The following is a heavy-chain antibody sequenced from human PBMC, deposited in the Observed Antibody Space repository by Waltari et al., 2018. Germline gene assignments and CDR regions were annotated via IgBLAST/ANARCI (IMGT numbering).Heavy chain of an antibody. CDR3: ARDFGVGN. CDR2: ISSSSSYI. J-gene: IGHJ4*01. Sequence: QVEESGGGVVQPGGSLRLSCEASGFTFTSYRLNWVRQAPGKGLEWVSSISSSSSYIYYADSVKGRFTISRDNAKNSLYLQMNSLRAEDTAVYYCARDFGVGNWGQGTLVTVSS. D-gene: IGHD3-3*01. CDR1: GFTFTSYR. V-gene: IGHV3-21*01.